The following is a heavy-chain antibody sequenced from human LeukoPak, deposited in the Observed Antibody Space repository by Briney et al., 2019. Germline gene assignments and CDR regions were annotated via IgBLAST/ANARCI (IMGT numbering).Heavy chain of an antibody. Sequence: ASVKVSCKASGYTFTSYYMHWVRQAPGQGLEWMGIINPSGGSTSYAQKFQGRVAMTRNTSISTAYMELSSLRSEDTAVYYCARGNGTRRWLQWGSWGQGTLVTVSS. D-gene: IGHD5-24*01. CDR2: INPSGGST. CDR3: ARGNGTRRWLQWGS. CDR1: GYTFTSYY. V-gene: IGHV1-46*01. J-gene: IGHJ5*02.